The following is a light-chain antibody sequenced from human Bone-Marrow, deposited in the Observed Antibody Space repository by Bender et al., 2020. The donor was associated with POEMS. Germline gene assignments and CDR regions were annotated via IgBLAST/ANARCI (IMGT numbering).Light chain of an antibody. V-gene: IGLV3-21*03. Sequence: SYVLTQPPSVSVAPGKTATLTRGGDNIGGKSVHWYQQRPVQAPVLVVLESTDRPSGIPERFSGSNSGNTATLTINGVDAGDEADYYWQVWDASSYHWVFGGGTKVTVL. CDR2: EST. CDR3: QVWDASSYHWV. J-gene: IGLJ3*02. CDR1: NIGGKS.